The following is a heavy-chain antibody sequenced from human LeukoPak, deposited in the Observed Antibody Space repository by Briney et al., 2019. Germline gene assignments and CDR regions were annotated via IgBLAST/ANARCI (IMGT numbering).Heavy chain of an antibody. D-gene: IGHD3-10*01. CDR1: GFTFSSYE. CDR2: ISSSGSTI. V-gene: IGHV3-48*03. CDR3: ARGEVFGEFFSIWDY. J-gene: IGHJ4*02. Sequence: QTGGSLRLSCAASGFTFSSYEMNWVRQAPGKGLEWVSYISSSGSTIYYADSVKGRFTISRDNAKNSPYLQMNSLRAEDTAVYYCARGEVFGEFFSIWDYWGQGTLVTVSS.